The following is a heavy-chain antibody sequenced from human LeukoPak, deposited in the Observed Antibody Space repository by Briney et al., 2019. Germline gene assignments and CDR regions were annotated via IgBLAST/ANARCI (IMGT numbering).Heavy chain of an antibody. CDR1: GFTFSSYA. V-gene: IGHV3-23*01. J-gene: IGHJ6*02. Sequence: GGSLRLSCAASGFTFSSYAMSWVRQAPGKGLEWVSAISGSGGSTYYADSVKGRFTISRDNSKNTLYLQMNSLRAEDTAVYYCAKERRDSSGLAYYYYGIDVWGQGTTVTVSS. CDR2: ISGSGGST. CDR3: AKERRDSSGLAYYYYGIDV. D-gene: IGHD3-22*01.